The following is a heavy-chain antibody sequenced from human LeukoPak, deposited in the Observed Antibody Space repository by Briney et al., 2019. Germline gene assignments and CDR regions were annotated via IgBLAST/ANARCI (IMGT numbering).Heavy chain of an antibody. Sequence: GGSLRLSCAASGFTFSSYGMHWVRQAPGKGLEWVAVISYDGSNKYYADSVKGRFTISRDNSKNTLYLQMNSLRAEDTAVYYCVPPLESGFDYWGQGTLVTVSS. CDR3: VPPLESGFDY. CDR1: GFTFSSYG. V-gene: IGHV3-30*03. D-gene: IGHD2/OR15-2a*01. J-gene: IGHJ4*02. CDR2: ISYDGSNK.